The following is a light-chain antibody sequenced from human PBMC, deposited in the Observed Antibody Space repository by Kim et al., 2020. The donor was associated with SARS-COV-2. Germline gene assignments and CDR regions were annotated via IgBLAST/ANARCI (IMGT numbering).Light chain of an antibody. CDR3: QSADSSGTYPV. Sequence: AGQTARITCSGDALPKQYAYWYQQKPGQAPVLVIYKDSERPSGIPERFSGSSSGTTVTLTISGVQAEDEADYYCQSADSSGTYPVFGGGTQLTVL. CDR2: KDS. V-gene: IGLV3-25*03. CDR1: ALPKQY. J-gene: IGLJ2*01.